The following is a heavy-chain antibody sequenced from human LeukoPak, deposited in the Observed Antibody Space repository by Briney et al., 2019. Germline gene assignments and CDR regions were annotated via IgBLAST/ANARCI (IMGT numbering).Heavy chain of an antibody. J-gene: IGHJ4*02. V-gene: IGHV4-34*01. CDR3: ARKSGTYYYDSSGYYYFDY. D-gene: IGHD3-22*01. Sequence: SETLSLTCAVYGGSFSGYYWSWIRQPPGKGLEWIGEINHSGSTNYNPSLKSRVTISVDTSKNQFSLKLSSVTAADTAVHYCARKSGTYYYDSSGYYYFDYWGQGTLVTVSS. CDR1: GGSFSGYY. CDR2: INHSGST.